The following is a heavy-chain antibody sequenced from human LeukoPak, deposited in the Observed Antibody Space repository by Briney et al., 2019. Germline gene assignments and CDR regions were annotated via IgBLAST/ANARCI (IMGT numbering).Heavy chain of an antibody. CDR3: AREPPTVTALFNY. J-gene: IGHJ4*02. CDR1: GFTFSSYE. D-gene: IGHD4-17*01. V-gene: IGHV3-48*03. Sequence: GGSLRLSCAAFGFTFSSYEMNWVRQAPGKGLEWISYISTSGSTIYYADSVKGRFTISRDNAKNSLYLQMNSLRAEDTAVYYCAREPPTVTALFNYWGQGTLVTVSS. CDR2: ISTSGSTI.